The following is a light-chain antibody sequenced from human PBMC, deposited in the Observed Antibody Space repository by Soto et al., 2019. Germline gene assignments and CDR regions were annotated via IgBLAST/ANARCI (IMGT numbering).Light chain of an antibody. CDR3: NSFTSSSTYV. CDR1: SSDVSGYKY. J-gene: IGLJ1*01. V-gene: IGLV2-14*01. CDR2: EVS. Sequence: QSALTQPASVSGSPGQSITISCTGTSSDVSGYKYVSWYQQHPGKAPKLVIYEVSNRPSGVSNRFSGSKSGNTASLTISGLQAEDETDYYCNSFTSSSTYVFGTGTKVTV.